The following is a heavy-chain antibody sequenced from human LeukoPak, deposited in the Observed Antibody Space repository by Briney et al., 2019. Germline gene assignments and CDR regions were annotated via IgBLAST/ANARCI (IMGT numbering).Heavy chain of an antibody. Sequence: GGSLRLSCAASGFTFSDHYMTWIRQAPGKGLEWVSYITNSGRDADYSDSVRGRFTTSRDNAKNSLYLQMNSLRPEDTAIYYFGRGHFGLDVWGKGTTVTVSS. CDR3: GRGHFGLDV. J-gene: IGHJ6*04. CDR1: GFTFSDHY. V-gene: IGHV3-11*06. CDR2: ITNSGRDA.